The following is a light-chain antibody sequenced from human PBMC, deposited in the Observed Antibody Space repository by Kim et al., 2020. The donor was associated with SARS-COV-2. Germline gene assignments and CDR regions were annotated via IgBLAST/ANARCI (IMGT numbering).Light chain of an antibody. CDR1: SSDVGGYTY. V-gene: IGLV2-14*03. J-gene: IGLJ2*01. CDR2: GVS. CDR3: SSYTTSTSVV. Sequence: GQSITISCTGTSSDVGGYTYVSWYQQPPGKAPNLMIYGVSNRPSGVSNRFSGSKSGNTASLTISGLQAEDEADYYSSSYTTSTSVVFGGWTQLTVL.